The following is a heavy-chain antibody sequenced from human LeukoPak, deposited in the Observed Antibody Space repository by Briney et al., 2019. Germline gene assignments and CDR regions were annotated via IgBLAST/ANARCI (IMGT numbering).Heavy chain of an antibody. CDR2: INHSGST. D-gene: IGHD5-18*01. J-gene: IGHJ2*01. Sequence: PSETLSLTCTVSGDSISSGDYYWSWIRQPAGKGLEWIGEINHSGSTNYNPSLKSRVTISVDTSKNQFSLKLSSVTAADTAVYYCARDVGRYTYGYRPTEVYWYFDLWGRGTLVTVSS. V-gene: IGHV4-61*10. CDR1: GDSISSGDYY. CDR3: ARDVGRYTYGYRPTEVYWYFDL.